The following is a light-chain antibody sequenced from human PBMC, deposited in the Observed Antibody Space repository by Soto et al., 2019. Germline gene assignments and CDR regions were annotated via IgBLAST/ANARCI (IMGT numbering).Light chain of an antibody. CDR1: TANIGTNT. J-gene: IGLJ1*01. CDR3: APWDDSVYV. CDR2: TND. V-gene: IGLV1-44*01. Sequence: QSALTQPPSASGTPGQRVTISCSGSTANIGTNTVNWFQHLPGSAPKLLIYTNDQRPSGVPDRFSGSRSGTSASLAISGLQSEDEDDYYCAPWDDSVYVFGTGTKVTVL.